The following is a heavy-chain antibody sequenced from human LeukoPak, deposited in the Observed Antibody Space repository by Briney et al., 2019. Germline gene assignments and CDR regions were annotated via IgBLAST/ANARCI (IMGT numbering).Heavy chain of an antibody. D-gene: IGHD1-26*01. CDR2: VWYDGSNI. CDR1: GFTFSTYG. V-gene: IGHV3-33*01. Sequence: GRSLRLSCAASGFTFSTYGMHWVRQAPGKGLEWVAVVWYDGSNIQYVDSVKGRFTISRDNSKSTLYLQMNSLTAEDTAVYYCARGGYSGIYYFDYWGQGTLVTVSS. CDR3: ARGGYSGIYYFDY. J-gene: IGHJ4*02.